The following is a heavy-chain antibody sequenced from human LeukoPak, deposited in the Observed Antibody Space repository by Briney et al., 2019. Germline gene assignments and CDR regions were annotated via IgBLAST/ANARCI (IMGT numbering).Heavy chain of an antibody. V-gene: IGHV3-66*02. Sequence: PGGSLRLSCAASGFTVSSNYMSWVRQAPGKGLEWVSVIYSGGSTYYADSVKGRSTISRDNSKNTLYLQMNSLRAEDTAVYYCARHSTDYGDYNWFDPWGQGTLVTVSS. D-gene: IGHD4-17*01. CDR3: ARHSTDYGDYNWFDP. CDR2: IYSGGST. CDR1: GFTVSSNY. J-gene: IGHJ5*02.